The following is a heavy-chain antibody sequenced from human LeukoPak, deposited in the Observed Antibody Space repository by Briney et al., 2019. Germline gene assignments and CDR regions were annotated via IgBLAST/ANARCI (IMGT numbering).Heavy chain of an antibody. CDR1: GYTFTGYY. CDR3: ARSDGNWFDP. V-gene: IGHV1-2*06. J-gene: IGHJ5*02. Sequence: ASVKVSCKASGYTFTGYYMHWVRQAPGQGLEWMGRINPNSGGTNYAQKFQGRVTMTRDTSTGTVYMELSSLRSEDTAVYYCARSDGNWFDPWGQGTLVTVSS. D-gene: IGHD2-8*01. CDR2: INPNSGGT.